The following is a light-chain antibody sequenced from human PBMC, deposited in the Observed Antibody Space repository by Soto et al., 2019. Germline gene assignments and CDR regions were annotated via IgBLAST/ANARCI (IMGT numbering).Light chain of an antibody. CDR2: EVS. Sequence: QSALTQPPSASGSPGQSVTISCTGTSSDVGGYNYVSWYQQHPGKAPKLMIYEVSKRPSGVPDRFSGSKSGNTASLTVSGLQAEDDADYYCSSYAGSNNFCVFGTGTKGTVL. J-gene: IGLJ1*01. V-gene: IGLV2-8*01. CDR3: SSYAGSNNFCV. CDR1: SSDVGGYNY.